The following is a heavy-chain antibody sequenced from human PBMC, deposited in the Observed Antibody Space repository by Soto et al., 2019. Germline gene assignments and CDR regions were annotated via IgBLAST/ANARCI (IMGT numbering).Heavy chain of an antibody. V-gene: IGHV1-8*01. Sequence: QVQLVQSGAEVKKPGASVKVSCKASGYTFTSYDINWVRQATGQGLEWMGWMNPNSGNTGYAQKFQGRVTLTSNTSLSTAYMELSSLRSEDTAVSYCAREKTSYGMDVWGQGTTVTVSS. CDR3: AREKTSYGMDV. J-gene: IGHJ6*02. CDR2: MNPNSGNT. CDR1: GYTFTSYD.